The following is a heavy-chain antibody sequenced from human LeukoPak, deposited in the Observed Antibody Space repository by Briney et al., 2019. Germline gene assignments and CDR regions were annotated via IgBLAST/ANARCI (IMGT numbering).Heavy chain of an antibody. CDR2: INHSGST. J-gene: IGHJ4*02. V-gene: IGHV4-34*01. Sequence: SETLSLTCAVYGGSLSGYYWSWIRQPPGKGLERIGEINHSGSTNYNPSLKSRVTISVDTSKNQFSLKLSSVTAADTAVYYCARAESYSSGWQGACHYWGQGTLVTVSS. D-gene: IGHD6-19*01. CDR1: GGSLSGYY. CDR3: ARAESYSSGWQGACHY.